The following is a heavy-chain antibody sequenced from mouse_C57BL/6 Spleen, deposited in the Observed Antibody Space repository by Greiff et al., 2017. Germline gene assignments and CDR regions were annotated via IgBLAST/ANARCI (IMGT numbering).Heavy chain of an antibody. CDR2: INPSTGGT. V-gene: IGHV1-42*01. D-gene: IGHD1-1*02. Sequence: VQLQQSGPELVKPGASVKISCKASGYSFTGYYMNWVKQSPEKSLEWIGEINPSTGGTTYNQKFKAKATLTVEKSSSTAYMQLKSLTSEDSAVYYCAGGSKGYYYAMDYWGQGTSVTVSS. CDR3: AGGSKGYYYAMDY. J-gene: IGHJ4*01. CDR1: GYSFTGYY.